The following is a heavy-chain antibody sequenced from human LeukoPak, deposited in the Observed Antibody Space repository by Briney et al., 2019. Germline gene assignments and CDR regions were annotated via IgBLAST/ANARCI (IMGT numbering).Heavy chain of an antibody. CDR3: ARVGKFTAGY. Sequence: SETLSLTCAVYGGSFSGYYWSWIRQPPGKGLEWIGEINHSGSTNYNPSLKSRVTTSVDTSKNQFSLKLSSVTAADTAVYYCARVGKFTAGYWGQGTLVTVSS. V-gene: IGHV4-34*01. CDR2: INHSGST. D-gene: IGHD1-1*01. J-gene: IGHJ4*02. CDR1: GGSFSGYY.